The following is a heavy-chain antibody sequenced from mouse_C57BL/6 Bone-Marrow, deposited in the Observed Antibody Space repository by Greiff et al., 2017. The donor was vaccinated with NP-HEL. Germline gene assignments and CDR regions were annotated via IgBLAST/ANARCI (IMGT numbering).Heavy chain of an antibody. Sequence: QVQLQQPGAELVKPGASVKLSCKASGYTFTSYWMHWVKQRPGQGLEWIGMIHPNSGSTNYNEKFKSKATLTVDKSSSPAYMQLSSLTSEDSAVYYCARGIYGNYLYAMDYWGQGTSVTVSS. CDR1: GYTFTSYW. D-gene: IGHD2-1*01. CDR2: IHPNSGST. J-gene: IGHJ4*01. CDR3: ARGIYGNYLYAMDY. V-gene: IGHV1-64*01.